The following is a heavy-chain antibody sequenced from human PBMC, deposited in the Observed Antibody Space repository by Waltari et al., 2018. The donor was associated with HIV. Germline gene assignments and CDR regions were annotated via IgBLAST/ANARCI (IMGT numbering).Heavy chain of an antibody. CDR1: GFTFSSFA. D-gene: IGHD5-18*01. J-gene: IGHJ4*02. CDR2: ISYDGSAK. Sequence: VHLVVSGGGVVQPGRYLRLSCSAPGFTFSSFAMHWVRQSPGKGLEWVALISYDGSAKYYADSVKGRFTISRDNSKNTLYLQMKNLGTDDTAVFFCARDSTSMVSYFDYWGRGILVTVSS. CDR3: ARDSTSMVSYFDY. V-gene: IGHV3-30-3*01.